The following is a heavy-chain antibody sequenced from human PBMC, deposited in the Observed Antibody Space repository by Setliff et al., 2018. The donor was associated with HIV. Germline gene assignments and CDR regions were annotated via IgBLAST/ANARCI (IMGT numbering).Heavy chain of an antibody. CDR1: DGSISSSVYY. J-gene: IGHJ6*03. Sequence: PSETLSLTCTVSDGSISSSVYYWGWIRQHPGKGLEWIGYIYYSGSTYYNPSLKSLVTMSVDTSKNQFSLKLSSVTAADTAVYYCASMYSNYGRYYYYYVDVWGKGATVTVSS. D-gene: IGHD4-4*01. V-gene: IGHV4-31*01. CDR2: IYYSGST. CDR3: ASMYSNYGRYYYYYVDV.